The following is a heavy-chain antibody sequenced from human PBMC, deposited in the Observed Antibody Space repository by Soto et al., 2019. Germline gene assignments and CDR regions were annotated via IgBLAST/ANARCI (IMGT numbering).Heavy chain of an antibody. CDR3: VKDEGIEAMDV. CDR2: ITASGSYV. V-gene: IGHV3-21*01. J-gene: IGHJ6*02. Sequence: PGGSLRLSCVTSGFTFSRNTMNWVRQAQGKGLEWVASITASGSYVYYADSVKARFSASRDNAKNSLSLPMDSLGPDDTAIYFWVKDEGIEAMDVWGQGTTVTVSS. D-gene: IGHD3-3*02. CDR1: GFTFSRNT.